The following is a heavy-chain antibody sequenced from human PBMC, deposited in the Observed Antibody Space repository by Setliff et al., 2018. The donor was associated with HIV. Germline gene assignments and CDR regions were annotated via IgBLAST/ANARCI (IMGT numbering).Heavy chain of an antibody. CDR2: IKSKIDGETR. CDR1: GFYFTNAW. V-gene: IGHV3-15*05. D-gene: IGHD3-10*02. CDR3: TTGVLPQLYDVVGGDF. Sequence: PGESLRLSCAVSGFYFTNAWMTWVRQTPGKGLEWVGRIKSKIDGETRHYAASVKGRFTISRNDSTDTLYLQMNSLEIEDTGVYYCTTGVLPQLYDVVGGDFWGQGTLVTVSS. J-gene: IGHJ4*02.